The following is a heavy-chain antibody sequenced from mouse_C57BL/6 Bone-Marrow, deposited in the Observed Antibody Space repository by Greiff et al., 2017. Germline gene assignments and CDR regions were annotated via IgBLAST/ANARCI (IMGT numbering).Heavy chain of an antibody. Sequence: QQSCKASGYTFTSYWMHWVKQRPGRGLEWIGRIDPNSGGTKYNEKFKSKATLTVDKPSSTAYMQLSILTSEDSAVYYCARTYLNPYSFPTWGPGAPLTVS. CDR1: GYTFTSYW. CDR2: IDPNSGGT. V-gene: IGHV1-72*01. CDR3: ARTYLNPYSFPT. J-gene: IGHJ2*01. D-gene: IGHD5-5*01.